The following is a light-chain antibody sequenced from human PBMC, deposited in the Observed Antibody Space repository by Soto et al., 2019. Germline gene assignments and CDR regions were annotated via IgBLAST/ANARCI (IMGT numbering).Light chain of an antibody. J-gene: IGLJ1*01. Sequence: QSVLTQPASVSGSPGQSITISCTGTSSDLGGYNYVSWFQHHPGKAPKLIIYDVTNRPSGVSNRFSGSKSGNTASLTISGLKAEDEADYICSSYTSSATYVFGTGTKLTVL. CDR2: DVT. V-gene: IGLV2-14*03. CDR3: SSYTSSATYV. CDR1: SSDLGGYNY.